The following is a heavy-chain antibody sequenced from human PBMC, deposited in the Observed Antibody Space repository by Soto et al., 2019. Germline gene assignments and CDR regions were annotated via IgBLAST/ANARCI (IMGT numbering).Heavy chain of an antibody. J-gene: IGHJ4*02. CDR2: IYYSGST. Sequence: PSETLSLTCTVSGGSISSSSYYWGWIRQPPGKGLEWIGSIYYSGSTYYNPSLKSRVTISVDTSKNQFSLKLSSVTAADTAVYYCARLRLGESSDYWGQGTLVT. V-gene: IGHV4-39*01. D-gene: IGHD3-16*01. CDR3: ARLRLGESSDY. CDR1: GGSISSSSYY.